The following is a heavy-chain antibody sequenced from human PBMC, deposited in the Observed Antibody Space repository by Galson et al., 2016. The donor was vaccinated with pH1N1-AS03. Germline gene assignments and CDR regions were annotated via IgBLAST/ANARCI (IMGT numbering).Heavy chain of an antibody. D-gene: IGHD3-22*01. CDR3: ARGARDSSGYYLRGFHY. Sequence: SETLSLTCAVYGGSFTGYCWSWIRQTPGKGLEWIGEFNHRGSTDYNPSLKSRVTMSIDTSKNQFSLKLSSVTAADTAMYYCARGARDSSGYYLRGFHYWGQGTLVTVSS. V-gene: IGHV4-34*01. J-gene: IGHJ4*02. CDR1: GGSFTGYC. CDR2: FNHRGST.